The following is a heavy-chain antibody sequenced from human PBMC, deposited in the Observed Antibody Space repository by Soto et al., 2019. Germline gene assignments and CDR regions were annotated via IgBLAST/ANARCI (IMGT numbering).Heavy chain of an antibody. CDR3: AKHPIFGVVTHYFAH. V-gene: IGHV3-23*01. J-gene: IGHJ4*02. D-gene: IGHD3-3*01. Sequence: EVQLLESGGGLVQPGGSLRLSCAASGVSFSNYAMNWVRQAPGKGLEWVSGIGGGGHDTRYGDSVKGRFSITRDNSRNTLYLEMNRLTAEDTAVYYCAKHPIFGVVTHYFAHWGRGVLVTVSS. CDR2: IGGGGHDT. CDR1: GVSFSNYA.